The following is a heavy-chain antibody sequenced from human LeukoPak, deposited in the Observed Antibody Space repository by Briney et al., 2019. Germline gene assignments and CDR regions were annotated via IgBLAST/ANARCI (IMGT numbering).Heavy chain of an antibody. CDR1: GGSFSGYY. V-gene: IGHV4-34*01. CDR3: ARTVLRFLEWLGHYYYMDV. D-gene: IGHD3-3*01. Sequence: SETLSLTCAVYGGSFSGYYWSWIRQPPGKGLEWIGEINHSGSTNYNPSLKSRVTISVDTSKNQFSLKLSSVTAADTAVYYRARTVLRFLEWLGHYYYMDVWGKGTTVTVSS. J-gene: IGHJ6*03. CDR2: INHSGST.